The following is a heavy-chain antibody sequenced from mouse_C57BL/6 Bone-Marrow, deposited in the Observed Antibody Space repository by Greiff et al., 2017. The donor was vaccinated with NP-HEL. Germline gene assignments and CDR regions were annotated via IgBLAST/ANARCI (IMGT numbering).Heavy chain of an antibody. CDR3: ASIYYDYDEGVYYAMDY. J-gene: IGHJ4*01. CDR1: GFSLTSYA. CDR2: IWTGGGT. Sequence: VKLVESGPGLVAPSQSLSITCTVSGFSLTSYAISWVRQPPGKGLEWLGVIWTGGGTNYNSALKSRLSISKDNSKSQVFLKMNSLQTDDTARYYCASIYYDYDEGVYYAMDYWGQGTSVTVSS. D-gene: IGHD2-4*01. V-gene: IGHV2-9-1*01.